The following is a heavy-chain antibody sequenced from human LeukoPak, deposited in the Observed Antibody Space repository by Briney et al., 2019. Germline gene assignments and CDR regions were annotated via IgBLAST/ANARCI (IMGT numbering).Heavy chain of an antibody. J-gene: IGHJ6*03. D-gene: IGHD2-2*01. CDR1: GGSISSYY. Sequence: SETLSLTCTVSGGSISSYYWSWIRQPPGKGLEWIGYIYYSGSTNYNPSLKSRVTISVDTSKNQFSLKLSSVTAADTAVYYCARGNIVVVPAASYYYMDVWGKGTTVTISS. CDR2: IYYSGST. V-gene: IGHV4-59*01. CDR3: ARGNIVVVPAASYYYMDV.